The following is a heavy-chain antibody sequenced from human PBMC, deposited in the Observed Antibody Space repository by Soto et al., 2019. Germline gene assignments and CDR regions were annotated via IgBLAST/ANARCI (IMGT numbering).Heavy chain of an antibody. CDR2: ISASGYSA. Sequence: LRLSCAASGLPFSNYAMTWVRQAPGKGLEWVSIISASGYSAYYGGAVKGRFTTSRDNSRSTLYLQMNGLRAEDTAVYYCAKGDLLWDPFDLWGQGTLVTVSS. J-gene: IGHJ4*02. V-gene: IGHV3-23*01. D-gene: IGHD3-16*01. CDR3: AKGDLLWDPFDL. CDR1: GLPFSNYA.